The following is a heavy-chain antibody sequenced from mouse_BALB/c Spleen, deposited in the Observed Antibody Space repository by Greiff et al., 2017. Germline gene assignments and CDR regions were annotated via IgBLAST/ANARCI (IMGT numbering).Heavy chain of an antibody. J-gene: IGHJ3*01. CDR1: GFTFSSYA. V-gene: IGHV5-9-4*01. D-gene: IGHD2-14*01. Sequence: EVQVVESGGGLVKPGGSLKLSCAASGFTFSSYAMSWVRQSPGQRLEWVGEISSGGSYTNYPDTVTGRFTISGDNAKNTLYLEMSSLRSEDTAVYYCAREEDRYAWFAYWGQGTLVTVSA. CDR2: ISSGGSYT. CDR3: AREEDRYAWFAY.